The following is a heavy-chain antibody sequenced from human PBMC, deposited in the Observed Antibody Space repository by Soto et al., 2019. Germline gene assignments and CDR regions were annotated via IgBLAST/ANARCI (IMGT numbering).Heavy chain of an antibody. D-gene: IGHD4-17*01. CDR3: ARDRRGDYGDYEVDY. V-gene: IGHV4-59*01. CDR1: GGSISSYY. J-gene: IGHJ4*02. Sequence: QVQLQESGPGLVKPSETLSLTCTVSGGSISSYYWSWIRQPPGKGLEWIGYISYSGSTNYNPALNSRVTISLDTSENQCSLKLTSVTAADTAVYYCARDRRGDYGDYEVDYWGQGTLVTVSS. CDR2: ISYSGST.